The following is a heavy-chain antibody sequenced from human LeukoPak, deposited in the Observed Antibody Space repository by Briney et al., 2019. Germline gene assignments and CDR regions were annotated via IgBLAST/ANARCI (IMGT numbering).Heavy chain of an antibody. V-gene: IGHV3-21*01. D-gene: IGHD4-17*01. CDR2: ISSSSSYI. Sequence: GGSLRLSCAASGFTFSSYSMNWVRQAPGKGLEWVSSISSSSSYIYYADSVKGRFTISRDNAKNSLYLQMNSLRAEDTAVYYCAREYGDSYYFDYWGQGTLVTVSS. J-gene: IGHJ4*02. CDR1: GFTFSSYS. CDR3: AREYGDSYYFDY.